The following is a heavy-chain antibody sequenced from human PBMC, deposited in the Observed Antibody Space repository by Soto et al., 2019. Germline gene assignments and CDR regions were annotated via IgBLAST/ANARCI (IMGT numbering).Heavy chain of an antibody. CDR1: GYTFTSYD. CDR3: ARGRAPWTYNWFDP. D-gene: IGHD1-1*01. V-gene: IGHV1-8*01. Sequence: ASVKVSCKASGYTFTSYDINWVRQATGQGLEWMGWMNPNSGNTGYAQKFQGRVTMTRNTSISTAYMELSSLRSEDTAVYYCARGRAPWTYNWFDPWGQGTLVTVSS. CDR2: MNPNSGNT. J-gene: IGHJ5*02.